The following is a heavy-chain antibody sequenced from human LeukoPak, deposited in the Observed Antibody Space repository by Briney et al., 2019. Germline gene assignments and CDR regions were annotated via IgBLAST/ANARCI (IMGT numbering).Heavy chain of an antibody. Sequence: TSETLSLTCAVYGGSFSGYYWSWIRQPPGKGLEWIGEINHSGSTNYNPSLKSRVTISVDTSKNQFSLKLSSVTAADTAVYYCARYGGLRSDYWGQGTLVTVSS. J-gene: IGHJ4*02. D-gene: IGHD4-17*01. CDR2: INHSGST. CDR3: ARYGGLRSDY. V-gene: IGHV4-34*01. CDR1: GGSFSGYY.